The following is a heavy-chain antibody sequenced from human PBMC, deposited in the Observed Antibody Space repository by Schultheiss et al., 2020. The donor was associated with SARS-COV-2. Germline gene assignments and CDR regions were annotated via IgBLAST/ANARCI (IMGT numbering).Heavy chain of an antibody. J-gene: IGHJ6*02. V-gene: IGHV4-34*01. D-gene: IGHD6-13*01. CDR3: ARPYSSSWYGDYGMDV. CDR1: GGSFSGYY. CDR2: INHSGST. Sequence: SQTLSLTCAVYGGSFSGYYWSWIRQPPGKGLEWIGEINHSGSTNYNPSLKSRVTISVDTSKNQFSLKLSSVTAADTAVYYCARPYSSSWYGDYGMDVWGQGTTVTVSS.